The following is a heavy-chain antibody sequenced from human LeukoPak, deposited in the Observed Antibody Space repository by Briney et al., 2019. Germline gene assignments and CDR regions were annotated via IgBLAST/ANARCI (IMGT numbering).Heavy chain of an antibody. Sequence: PSETLSLTCTVSGASMTFTHYYWGWIRQPPGKGLEWIGSIYYSGSTSYNPSLKSRVTISVDTSKNQFSLKLSSVTAADTAVYYCARFSVAGWSLDYWGQGTLVTVSS. CDR3: ARFSVAGWSLDY. CDR2: IYYSGST. D-gene: IGHD6-19*01. V-gene: IGHV4-39*07. J-gene: IGHJ4*02. CDR1: GASMTFTHYY.